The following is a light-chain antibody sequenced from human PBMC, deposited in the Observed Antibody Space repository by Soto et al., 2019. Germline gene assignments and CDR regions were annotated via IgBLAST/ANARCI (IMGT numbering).Light chain of an antibody. J-gene: IGKJ1*01. Sequence: EIVLTQSPATLSLSPGGRASLSCRASQSVSSYLAWYQQKPGQAPRLLIYDTSDRATGIPARFSGSGSGTDFALTISSLEPEDFAVFYCQQRAFWPWTFGQGTKVDNK. V-gene: IGKV3-11*01. CDR3: QQRAFWPWT. CDR2: DTS. CDR1: QSVSSY.